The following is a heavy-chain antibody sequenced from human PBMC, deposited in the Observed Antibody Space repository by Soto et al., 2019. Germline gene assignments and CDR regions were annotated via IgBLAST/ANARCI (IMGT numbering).Heavy chain of an antibody. J-gene: IGHJ4*02. CDR3: ARVSGGHSSYLDY. CDR2: IKNDGSST. Sequence: GGSLRLSCAAPGLIFGNYWMHWIRQAPGKGLMWVSRIKNDGSSTNYADSVKGRFTISRDNAKNTLYLQMDSLRAEDTAVYYCARVSGGHSSYLDYWGQGTLVTVSS. V-gene: IGHV3-74*01. CDR1: GLIFGNYW. D-gene: IGHD2-8*02.